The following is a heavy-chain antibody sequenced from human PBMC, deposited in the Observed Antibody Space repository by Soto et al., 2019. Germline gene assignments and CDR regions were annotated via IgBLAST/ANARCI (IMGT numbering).Heavy chain of an antibody. Sequence: SGPTLVNPTQTLTLTCSFSGFSRTTTEVGLGWIRQPPGKALEWLALIYWDDDKRYSPSLKGRLTITKDTSKNQVVLTMTNMDPVDTATYYCARTRHVVTISGVATVIDTWGQRNVLTVSA. CDR1: GFSRTTTEVG. V-gene: IGHV2-5*02. J-gene: IGHJ5*02. CDR3: ARTRHVVTISGVATVIDT. D-gene: IGHD3-3*01. CDR2: IYWDDDK.